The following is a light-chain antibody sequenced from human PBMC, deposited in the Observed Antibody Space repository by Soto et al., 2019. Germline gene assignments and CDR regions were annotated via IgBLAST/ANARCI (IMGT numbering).Light chain of an antibody. V-gene: IGKV1-33*01. CDR3: QQYDNIIA. CDR2: DAS. CDR1: QSISSW. Sequence: DIQMTQSPSTLSASVGDRVTITCRASQSISSWLAWYQQKPGKAPKLLIYDASNLETGVPSRFSGSGSGTDFTFTISSLQPEDIATYYCQQYDNIIAFGGGTKVDIK. J-gene: IGKJ4*01.